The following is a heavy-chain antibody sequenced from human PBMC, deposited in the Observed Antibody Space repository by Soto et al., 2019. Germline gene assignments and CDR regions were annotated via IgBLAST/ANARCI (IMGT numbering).Heavy chain of an antibody. Sequence: ASGKVSCKGSGYTLTSYGIHWVRQAPGQRLEWTGWINAGNGNTKYSEKFQGRVTITRDTSASTAYLELSSLRSEDTAVYYCARDPNDSSAYYHHYYYGMDVWGQGTTVTVSS. CDR2: INAGNGNT. D-gene: IGHD3-22*01. J-gene: IGHJ6*02. CDR1: GYTLTSYG. V-gene: IGHV1-3*01. CDR3: ARDPNDSSAYYHHYYYGMDV.